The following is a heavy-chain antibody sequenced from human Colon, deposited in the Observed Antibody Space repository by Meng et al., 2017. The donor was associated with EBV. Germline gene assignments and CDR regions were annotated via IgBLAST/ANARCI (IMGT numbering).Heavy chain of an antibody. CDR1: GDSVSNKNKY. J-gene: IGHJ4*02. CDR3: ARGDLDGDCYYCLDF. CDR2: IYYSGRT. V-gene: IGHV4-39*07. D-gene: IGHD2-21*02. Sequence: QLQLQESGPGLVKPSEXLSLTCRVSGDSVSNKNKYWGWIRQPPGKGLEWIGNIYYSGRTNYNPSLTSRVAISVDTSKNQFSLRLNSVTAADSAIYSCARGDLDGDCYYCLDFWGQGALVTVSS.